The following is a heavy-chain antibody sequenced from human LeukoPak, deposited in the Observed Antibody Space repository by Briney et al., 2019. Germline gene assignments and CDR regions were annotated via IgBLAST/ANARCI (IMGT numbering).Heavy chain of an antibody. Sequence: ASVKVSCKTSGYTFTNYDINWVRQAAGQGLEWMGWVNPDSGDTGFAQKFQGRLTITTNTSARIAYMEMSGLTSEDTALYYCVKASPTSTQGMDVWGQGTSVTVSS. CDR1: GYTFTNYD. J-gene: IGHJ6*02. CDR3: VKASPTSTQGMDV. D-gene: IGHD3-16*01. V-gene: IGHV1-8*01. CDR2: VNPDSGDT.